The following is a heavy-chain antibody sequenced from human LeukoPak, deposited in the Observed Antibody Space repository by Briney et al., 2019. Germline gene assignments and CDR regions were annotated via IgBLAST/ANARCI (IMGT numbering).Heavy chain of an antibody. CDR3: AKDAVLGSWRDPYYFDY. CDR2: IKSKTDGGTT. CDR1: GFTFSNAW. D-gene: IGHD3-10*01. V-gene: IGHV3-15*01. J-gene: IGHJ4*02. Sequence: PGGSLRLSCAASGFTFSNAWMSWVRQAPGKGLEWVGRIKSKTDGGTTDYAAPVKGRFTISRDDSKNTLYLQMNSLKTEDTAVYYCAKDAVLGSWRDPYYFDYWGQGTLVTVSS.